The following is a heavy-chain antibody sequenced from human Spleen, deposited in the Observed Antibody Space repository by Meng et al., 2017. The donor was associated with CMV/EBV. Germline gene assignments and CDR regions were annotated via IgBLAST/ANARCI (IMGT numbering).Heavy chain of an antibody. D-gene: IGHD2-2*01. Sequence: GESLKISCAASGFNFNNYAMSWVRQAPGKGLEWVSAISRSGDSTYYADSVKGRFTISRDNAKNSLYLQMNSLRAEDTAVYYCARIYCSSTSCYYIGMDVWGQGTTVTVSS. CDR3: ARIYCSSTSCYYIGMDV. V-gene: IGHV3-23*01. CDR2: ISRSGDST. J-gene: IGHJ6*02. CDR1: GFNFNNYA.